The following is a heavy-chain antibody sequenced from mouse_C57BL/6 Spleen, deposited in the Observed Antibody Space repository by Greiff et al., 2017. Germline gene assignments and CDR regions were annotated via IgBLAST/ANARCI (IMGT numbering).Heavy chain of an antibody. V-gene: IGHV1-82*01. CDR2: IYPGDGDT. Sequence: VKLQESGPELVKPGASVKISCKASGYAFSSSWMNWVKQRPGKGLEWIGRIYPGDGDTNYNGKFKGKATLTADKSSSTAYMQLSSLTSEDSAVYFCARSGYSNYGYWYFDVWGTGTTVTVSS. D-gene: IGHD2-5*01. CDR1: GYAFSSSW. CDR3: ARSGYSNYGYWYFDV. J-gene: IGHJ1*03.